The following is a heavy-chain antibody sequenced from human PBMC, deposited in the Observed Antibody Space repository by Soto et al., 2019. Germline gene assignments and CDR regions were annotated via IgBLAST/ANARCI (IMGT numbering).Heavy chain of an antibody. CDR3: ARDSIVVVPAAPDYYYYYGMDV. D-gene: IGHD2-2*01. V-gene: IGHV1-69*05. Sequence: SVKVSCKASGGTFSSYAISWVRQAPGQGLEWMGGIIPIFGTANYAQKFQGRVTITRDTSASTAYMELSSLRSEDTAVYYCARDSIVVVPAAPDYYYYYGMDVWGQGTTVTVSS. J-gene: IGHJ6*02. CDR1: GGTFSSYA. CDR2: IIPIFGTA.